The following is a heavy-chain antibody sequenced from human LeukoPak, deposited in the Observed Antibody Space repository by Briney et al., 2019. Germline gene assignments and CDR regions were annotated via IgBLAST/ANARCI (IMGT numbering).Heavy chain of an antibody. CDR1: GFTFSNAW. CDR2: IKSKTDGGTT. D-gene: IGHD4-17*01. CDR3: TTDADPYGDYGQVDY. V-gene: IGHV3-15*01. J-gene: IGHJ4*02. Sequence: GGSLRLSCAASGFTFSNAWMSWVRQAPGKGLEWVGRIKSKTDGGTTDYAAPVKGRFTMSRDDSKNTLNLQMNSLKTEDTAVYYCTTDADPYGDYGQVDYWGQGTLVTVSS.